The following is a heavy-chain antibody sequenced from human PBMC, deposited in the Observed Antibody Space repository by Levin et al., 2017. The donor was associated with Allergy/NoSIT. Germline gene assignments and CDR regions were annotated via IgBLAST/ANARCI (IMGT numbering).Heavy chain of an antibody. J-gene: IGHJ3*01. V-gene: IGHV1-18*01. CDR3: ATGSTADDAFDG. D-gene: IGHD1-14*01. CDR2: ISAYNGHT. Sequence: ASVKVSCQASGYSFTSQGISWVRQAPGHGLEWMGWISAYNGHTSYAQKLQGRITLTTDTSTRTAYMELRTLRSDDTALYFCATGSTADDAFDGWGQGTMVTVSS. CDR1: GYSFTSQG.